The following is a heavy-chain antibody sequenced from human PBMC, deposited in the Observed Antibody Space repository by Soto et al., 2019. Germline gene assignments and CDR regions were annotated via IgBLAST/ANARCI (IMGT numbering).Heavy chain of an antibody. CDR1: AYTFTGYY. D-gene: IGHD2-8*01. V-gene: IGHV1-2*02. J-gene: IGHJ6*02. Sequence: ASLKVYCRTSAYTFTGYYMHFVRQAPGQGLEWMGWINPNSGGTNYAQKFQGRVTMTRDTSISTAYMELSRLRSDDTAVYYCARDRAPLMAYGPTYYYYYGMDVWGQGTTVPVSS. CDR3: ARDRAPLMAYGPTYYYYYGMDV. CDR2: INPNSGGT.